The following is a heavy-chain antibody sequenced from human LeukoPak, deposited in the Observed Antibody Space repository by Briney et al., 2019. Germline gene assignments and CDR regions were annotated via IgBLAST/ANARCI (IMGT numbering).Heavy chain of an antibody. CDR2: INHRGDT. Sequence: PSETLSLTCAVYGGSFSSYYWIWIRHSPGKGLEWIAEINHRGDTNYNPSVKSRVTISVDTSKNQFSLKVTSLTAADTAVYYCARGPTISETGYFDYWGQGTLVTVSS. J-gene: IGHJ4*03. V-gene: IGHV4-34*01. CDR1: GGSFSSYY. D-gene: IGHD1-1*01. CDR3: ARGPTISETGYFDY.